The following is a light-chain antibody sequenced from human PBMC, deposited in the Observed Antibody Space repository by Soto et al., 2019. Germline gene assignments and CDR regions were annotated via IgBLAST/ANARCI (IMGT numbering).Light chain of an antibody. V-gene: IGKV1-5*01. Sequence: IQMTQSPPSLSAFVGDTVTITCRASQSISHWLAWYQQRPGRAPKLLIYDASSLESGVPSRFSGSGSGTEFTLTISSLQPDDFATYYCQQYSAYPYTFGQGTKVDIK. CDR2: DAS. J-gene: IGKJ2*01. CDR1: QSISHW. CDR3: QQYSAYPYT.